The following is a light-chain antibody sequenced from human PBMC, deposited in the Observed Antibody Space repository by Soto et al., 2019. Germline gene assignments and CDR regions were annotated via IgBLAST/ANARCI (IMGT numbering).Light chain of an antibody. Sequence: DIQMTQSPSTLSASVGDRVTITCRASPGVSRWLAWYQQKPGRAPKLLIYDVSTLQSGVPSRFSGSGSGTEFTLTINSLQTDDFAIYYCQQYNSYSRTFGQGTKVDI. V-gene: IGKV1-5*01. CDR1: PGVSRW. J-gene: IGKJ1*01. CDR3: QQYNSYSRT. CDR2: DVS.